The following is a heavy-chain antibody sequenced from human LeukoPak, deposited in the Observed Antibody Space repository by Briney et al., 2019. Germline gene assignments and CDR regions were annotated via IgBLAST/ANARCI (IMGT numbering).Heavy chain of an antibody. CDR3: ARGPAALHP. V-gene: IGHV4-34*12. CDR2: VLHTGST. J-gene: IGHJ5*02. D-gene: IGHD6-13*01. CDR1: GYSLTNHY. Sequence: SETLSLTCAVHGYSLTNHYWIWIRQPPGKGLEWIAEVLHTGSTNCNPSFKSRVTISVDTSKNQFFLNLTSVTAADTAVYYCARGPAALHPWGRGLLVTVSS.